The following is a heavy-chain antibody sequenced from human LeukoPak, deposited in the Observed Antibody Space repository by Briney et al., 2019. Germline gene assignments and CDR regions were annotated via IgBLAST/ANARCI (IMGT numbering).Heavy chain of an antibody. D-gene: IGHD2-15*01. CDR2: IRYDGSNK. CDR3: AKDITASTPNAFDI. J-gene: IGHJ3*02. V-gene: IGHV3-30*02. Sequence: GGSQTLLCAAWGFPFSRYGVHWVRQAPDKGLEWVAFIRYDGSNKYYGDSEEGRFNLSRDNTKNTPYLQMNSLRAEVTPVYYCAKDITASTPNAFDIWGQGTMVTVSS. CDR1: GFPFSRYG.